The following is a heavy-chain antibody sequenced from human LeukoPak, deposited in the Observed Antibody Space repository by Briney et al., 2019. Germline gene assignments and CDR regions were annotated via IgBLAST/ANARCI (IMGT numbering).Heavy chain of an antibody. J-gene: IGHJ4*02. CDR2: IYYSGST. V-gene: IGHV4-61*05. CDR1: GGSISSSSYY. Sequence: PSETLSLTCTVSGGSISSSSYYWGWIRQPPGKGLEWIGYIYYSGSTSYNPSLKSRVTISVDTSKNQFSLKLSSVTAADTAVYYCARVHDSQTIYFDYWGQGTLVTVSS. D-gene: IGHD1-14*01. CDR3: ARVHDSQTIYFDY.